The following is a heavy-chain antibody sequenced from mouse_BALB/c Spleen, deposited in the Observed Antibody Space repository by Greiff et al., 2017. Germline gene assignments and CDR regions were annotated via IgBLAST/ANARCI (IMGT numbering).Heavy chain of an antibody. CDR1: GFTFSNYW. CDR3: TREGYYFGSSYGYFDV. J-gene: IGHJ1*01. CDR2: IRLNSNNYAT. D-gene: IGHD1-1*01. V-gene: IGHV6-6*02. Sequence: EVKLLESGGGLVQPGGSMKLSCVASGFTFSNYWMNWVRQSPEKGLEWVAEIRLNSNNYATHYAESVKGRFTISRDESKSSVYLQMNNLRAEDTGIYYYTREGYYFGSSYGYFDVWGAGTTVTVSS.